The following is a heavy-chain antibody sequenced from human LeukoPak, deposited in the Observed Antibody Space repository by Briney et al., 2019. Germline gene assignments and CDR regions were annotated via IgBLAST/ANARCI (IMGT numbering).Heavy chain of an antibody. CDR2: ISWNSGSI. J-gene: IGHJ4*02. Sequence: GRSLRLSCAASGFTFDDYAMHWVRQAPGKGLEWMSGISWNSGSIGYADSVKGRFTISRDNAKNSLYLQMNSLRAEETALYYGAKCDNYDILTGHFDYWGQGNLVTVSS. D-gene: IGHD3-9*01. V-gene: IGHV3-9*01. CDR1: GFTFDDYA. CDR3: AKCDNYDILTGHFDY.